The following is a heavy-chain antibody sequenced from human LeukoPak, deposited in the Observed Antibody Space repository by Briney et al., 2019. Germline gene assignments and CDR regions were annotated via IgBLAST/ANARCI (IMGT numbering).Heavy chain of an antibody. CDR1: GFTFDDYA. V-gene: IGHV3-9*01. Sequence: QTGGSLRLSCAASGFTFDDYAMHWVRQAPGKGLEWVSGISWNSGSIGYADSVKGRFTISRDNAKNSLYLQMNSLRAEDTAVYYCAKDQWVIAGDAFDIWGQGTMVTVSS. CDR2: ISWNSGSI. CDR3: AKDQWVIAGDAFDI. J-gene: IGHJ3*02. D-gene: IGHD6-13*01.